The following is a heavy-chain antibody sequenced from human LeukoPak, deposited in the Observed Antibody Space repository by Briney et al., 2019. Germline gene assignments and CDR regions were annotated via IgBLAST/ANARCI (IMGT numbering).Heavy chain of an antibody. CDR1: GCTFTGYY. J-gene: IGHJ4*02. V-gene: IGHV1-18*04. Sequence: ASVKGSCKASGCTFTGYYMHWVRQAPEQGLEWMGWISAYNGNTNYAQKLQGRVTMTTDPSTSTAYMELRSLRSDDTAVYYCARDDALVATGSFDYWGQGTLVTVSS. CDR3: ARDDALVATGSFDY. D-gene: IGHD5-12*01. CDR2: ISAYNGNT.